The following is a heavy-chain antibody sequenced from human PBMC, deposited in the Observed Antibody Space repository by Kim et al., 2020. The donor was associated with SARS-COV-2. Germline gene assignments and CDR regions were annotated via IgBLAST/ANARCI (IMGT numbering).Heavy chain of an antibody. J-gene: IGHJ4*02. CDR2: INPNSGGT. CDR1: GYTFTGYY. V-gene: IGHV1-2*02. CDR3: ARVNVMRPAAISY. Sequence: ASVKVSCKASGYTFTGYYMHWVRQAPGQGLEWMGWINPNSGGTNYAQKFQGRVTMTRDTSISTAYMELSRLRSDDTAVYYCARVNVMRPAAISYWGQGTLVTVSS. D-gene: IGHD2-2*01.